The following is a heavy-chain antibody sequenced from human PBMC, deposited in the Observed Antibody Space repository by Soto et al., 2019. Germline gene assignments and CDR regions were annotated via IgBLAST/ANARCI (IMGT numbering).Heavy chain of an antibody. CDR3: ATVTTWKFYYYYMDV. V-gene: IGHV3-7*01. CDR1: EFTFTTYW. CDR2: IKQDGGER. D-gene: IGHD4-17*01. J-gene: IGHJ6*03. Sequence: PGGSLILSCAASEFTFTTYWMNWVRQAPGKGLEWVANIKQDGGERYYADFVKGRFTISRDNAKNSLFLQMSRLRAEDSAVYYCATVTTWKFYYYYMDVWGKGTTVTVSS.